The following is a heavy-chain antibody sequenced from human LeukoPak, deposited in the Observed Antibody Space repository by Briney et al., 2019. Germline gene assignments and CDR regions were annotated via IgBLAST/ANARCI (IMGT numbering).Heavy chain of an antibody. CDR2: IHSSGST. CDR3: ARLGSYSDH. J-gene: IGHJ4*02. V-gene: IGHV4-4*09. D-gene: IGHD1-26*01. Sequence: GSLRLSCAASGFTFSSYAMHWVRQPPGKGLEWIGYIHSSGSTHYNPSLKSRVTTSLDTSKNQFSLKLSSVTAADTAVYYCARLGSYSDHWGQGTLVTVSS. CDR1: GFTFSSYA.